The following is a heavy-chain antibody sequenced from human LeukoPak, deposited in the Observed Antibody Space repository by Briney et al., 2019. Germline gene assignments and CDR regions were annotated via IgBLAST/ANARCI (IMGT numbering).Heavy chain of an antibody. Sequence: ASVKVSCKVSGYTLTELSMHWVRQAPGKGLEWMGGFDPEDGETIYAQKFQGRVTMTEDTSTDTACMELSSLRSEDTAVYYCATVKYYDFWSGYYRKEYYFDYWGQGTLVTVSS. V-gene: IGHV1-24*01. CDR2: FDPEDGET. D-gene: IGHD3-3*01. CDR3: ATVKYYDFWSGYYRKEYYFDY. J-gene: IGHJ4*02. CDR1: GYTLTELS.